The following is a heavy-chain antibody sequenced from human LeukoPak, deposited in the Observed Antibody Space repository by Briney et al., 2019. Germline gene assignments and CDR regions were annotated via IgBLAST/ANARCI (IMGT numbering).Heavy chain of an antibody. CDR2: IYPDDPDT. Sequence: GESLKISCVASGYTFSRYWIGWVRQMPGKGLEWMGLIYPDDPDTRYSPSFEGQVTISADKSITTAYLQWSSLKASDTAIYYCARGGEGEAYFYYYLDVWGKGTPVTVSS. V-gene: IGHV5-51*01. D-gene: IGHD3-10*01. J-gene: IGHJ6*03. CDR1: GYTFSRYW. CDR3: ARGGEGEAYFYYYLDV.